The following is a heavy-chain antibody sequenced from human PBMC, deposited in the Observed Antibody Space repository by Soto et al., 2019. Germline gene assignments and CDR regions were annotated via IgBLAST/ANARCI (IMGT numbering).Heavy chain of an antibody. Sequence: GASVKVSCKASGYTFTGYYMHWVRQAPGQGLEWMGWINPNSGGTNYAQKFQGWVTMTRDTSISTAYMELSRLRSDDTAVYYCARAGTQYCSGGSCYSVLNYYGMDVWGQGTTVTVSS. D-gene: IGHD2-15*01. CDR3: ARAGTQYCSGGSCYSVLNYYGMDV. CDR2: INPNSGGT. CDR1: GYTFTGYY. V-gene: IGHV1-2*04. J-gene: IGHJ6*02.